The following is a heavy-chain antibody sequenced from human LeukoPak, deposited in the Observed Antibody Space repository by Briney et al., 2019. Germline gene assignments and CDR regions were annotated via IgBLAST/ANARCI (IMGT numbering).Heavy chain of an antibody. CDR1: GYTFTSYE. CDR3: ARGSGTLTSGYNMDY. V-gene: IGHV1-8*01. CDR2: MNPNSGNT. J-gene: IGHJ4*02. D-gene: IGHD3-3*01. Sequence: ASVKVSCKASGYTFTSYEINRVRQASGQGLEWMGWMNPNSGNTGYAQEVQGRVTMTRNTSISTAYMELSSLRSEDTAVYYCARGSGTLTSGYNMDYWGQGTLVTVSS.